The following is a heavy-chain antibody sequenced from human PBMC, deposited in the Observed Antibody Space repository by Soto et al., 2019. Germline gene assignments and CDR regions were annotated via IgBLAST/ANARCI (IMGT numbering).Heavy chain of an antibody. CDR3: AKDGQICSGGSCYYYYYMDV. V-gene: IGHV3-23*01. D-gene: IGHD2-15*01. Sequence: GGLRLSCAASGFTFSSYAMSWVRQAPGKGLEWVSAISGSGGSTYYADSVKGRFTISRDNSKNTLYLQMNSLRAEDTAVYYCAKDGQICSGGSCYYYYYMDVWGKGTTVTVSS. J-gene: IGHJ6*03. CDR2: ISGSGGST. CDR1: GFTFSSYA.